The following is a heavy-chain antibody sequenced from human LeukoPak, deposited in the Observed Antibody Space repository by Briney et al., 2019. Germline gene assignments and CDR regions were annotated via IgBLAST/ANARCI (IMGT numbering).Heavy chain of an antibody. CDR2: ISSSGSTI. J-gene: IGHJ6*04. Sequence: GGSLRLSCAASGFTFSDYYMSWIRQAPGKGLEWVSYISSSGSTIYYADSVKGRFTISRDNAKNTLYLQMNSLRAEDTAVYYCAKAGLITIFGVAKSLDVWGKGTTVTVSS. CDR3: AKAGLITIFGVAKSLDV. V-gene: IGHV3-11*01. D-gene: IGHD3-3*01. CDR1: GFTFSDYY.